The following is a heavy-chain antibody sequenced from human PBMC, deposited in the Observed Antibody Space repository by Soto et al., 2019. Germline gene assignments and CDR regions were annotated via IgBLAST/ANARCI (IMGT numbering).Heavy chain of an antibody. CDR3: ARDQRIRSSIFGVVKENWFDP. J-gene: IGHJ5*02. CDR2: IYYSGST. CDR1: GGSISSYY. D-gene: IGHD3-3*01. V-gene: IGHV4-59*01. Sequence: SETLSLTCTVSGGSISSYYWSWIRQPPGKGLEWIGYIYYSGSTNYNPSLKSRVTVSVDTSKNQFSLKLSSVTAADTAVYYCARDQRIRSSIFGVVKENWFDPWGQGTLVTVS.